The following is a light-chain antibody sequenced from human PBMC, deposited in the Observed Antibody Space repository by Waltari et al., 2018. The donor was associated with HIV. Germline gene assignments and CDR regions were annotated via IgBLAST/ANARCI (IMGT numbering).Light chain of an antibody. CDR2: DVT. V-gene: IGLV2-14*03. J-gene: IGLJ2*01. CDR3: SSYTNNNTLI. Sequence: QSALTQPAPVSGSPGQSITLSCTGASNDIFNYNYVSWYQQHPAKAPKLIIYDVTSRPSGVSNRFSASKSGNTASLTISGLQADDEADYYCSSYTNNNTLIFGGGTKLTVL. CDR1: SNDIFNYNY.